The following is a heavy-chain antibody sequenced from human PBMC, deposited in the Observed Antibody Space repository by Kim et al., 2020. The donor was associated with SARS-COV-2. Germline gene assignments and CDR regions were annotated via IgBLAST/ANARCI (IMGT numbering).Heavy chain of an antibody. D-gene: IGHD1-26*01. J-gene: IGHJ6*02. CDR2: ISWNSGSI. CDR1: GFTFDDYA. CDR3: AKGDYSAGASYYGMDV. V-gene: IGHV3-9*01. Sequence: GGSLRLSCAASGFTFDDYAMHWVRQAPGKGLEWVSGISWNSGSIGYADSVKGRFTISRDNAKNSLYLQMNSLRAEDTALYYCAKGDYSAGASYYGMDVWGQGTTVTVSS.